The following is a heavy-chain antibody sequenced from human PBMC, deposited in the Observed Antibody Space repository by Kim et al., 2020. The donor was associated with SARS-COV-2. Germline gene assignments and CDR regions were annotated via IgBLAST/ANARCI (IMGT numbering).Heavy chain of an antibody. CDR3: ARGRAGVVPSPILGLGPYYYYYAMDV. J-gene: IGHJ6*02. CDR2: VNHSGIT. D-gene: IGHD3-3*01. CDR1: GGSFSTYS. Sequence: SETLSLTCAVYGGSFSTYSWIWIRQAPGKGLEWIGEVNHSGITKSHPSLNSRVTISVDTSKNQFSLNLPAVTAADTAVFYCARGRAGVVPSPILGLGPYYYYYAMDVWGQGTPVTVS. V-gene: IGHV4-34*01.